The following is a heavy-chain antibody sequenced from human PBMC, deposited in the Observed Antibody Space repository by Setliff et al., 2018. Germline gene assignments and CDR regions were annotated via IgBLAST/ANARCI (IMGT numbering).Heavy chain of an antibody. CDR2: INHTGST. CDR3: ARGYCSSPSCFFAGWFDP. V-gene: IGHV4-34*01. Sequence: SETLSLTCAVYGGSFSGYYWSWIRQPPGKGLEWIGEINHTGSTNYSPSLKSRVTISVDTSKNQFSLKLTSVTAADTAVYYCARGYCSSPSCFFAGWFDPWGQGTLVTVPS. D-gene: IGHD2-2*01. CDR1: GGSFSGYY. J-gene: IGHJ5*02.